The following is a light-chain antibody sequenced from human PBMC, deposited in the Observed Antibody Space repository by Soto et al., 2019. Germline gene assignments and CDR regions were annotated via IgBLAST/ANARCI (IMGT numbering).Light chain of an antibody. CDR3: QQYENYWT. CDR1: QTISSW. CDR2: DAS. Sequence: DIQMTQSASALSGSLGDRVTITCRASQTISSWLAWYQQKPGKAPKLLIYDASNLESGVPSRFSGSGSGTEFTLTISNLKPDDFATYYCQQYENYWTFGQGTKVDIK. J-gene: IGKJ1*01. V-gene: IGKV1-5*01.